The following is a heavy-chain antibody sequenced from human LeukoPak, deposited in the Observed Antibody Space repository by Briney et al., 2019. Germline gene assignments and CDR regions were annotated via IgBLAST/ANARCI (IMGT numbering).Heavy chain of an antibody. CDR2: IWYDGSNK. J-gene: IGHJ4*02. V-gene: IGHV3-33*01. D-gene: IGHD6-13*01. Sequence: GGSLRLSCAAFGFTFSSYGMHWVRQAPGKGLEWVAVIWYDGSNKYYADSVKGRFTISRDNSKNTLYLQMNSLRAEDTAVYYCARCSPLYSSSLPGYWGQGTLVTVSS. CDR1: GFTFSSYG. CDR3: ARCSPLYSSSLPGY.